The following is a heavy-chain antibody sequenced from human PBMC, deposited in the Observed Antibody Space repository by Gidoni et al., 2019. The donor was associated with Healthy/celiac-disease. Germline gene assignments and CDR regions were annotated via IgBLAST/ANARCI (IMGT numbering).Heavy chain of an antibody. CDR2: IYWNDDK. CDR1: GFSLSTSGVG. V-gene: IGHV2-5*01. Sequence: QITLKESGPTLVKPTQTLTLTCTFSGFSLSTSGVGVGWIRQPPGKALEWLALIYWNDDKRYSPSLKSRLTITKDTFKNQVVLTMTNMDPVDTATYYCAHEALKRQQLGHNWFDPWGQGTLVTVSS. CDR3: AHEALKRQQLGHNWFDP. D-gene: IGHD6-13*01. J-gene: IGHJ5*02.